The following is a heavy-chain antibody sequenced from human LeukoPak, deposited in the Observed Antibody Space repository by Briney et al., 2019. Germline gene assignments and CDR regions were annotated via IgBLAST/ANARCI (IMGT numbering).Heavy chain of an antibody. Sequence: SVKVSCKASGGTFSSYAISWVRQAPGQGLEWMGGIIPIFGTANYAQKFQGRVTITADESTSTAYMELSSLRSENTAVYYCARDSEMATMLHIWGQGTMVTVSS. CDR3: ARDSEMATMLHI. J-gene: IGHJ3*02. V-gene: IGHV1-69*01. D-gene: IGHD5-24*01. CDR1: GGTFSSYA. CDR2: IIPIFGTA.